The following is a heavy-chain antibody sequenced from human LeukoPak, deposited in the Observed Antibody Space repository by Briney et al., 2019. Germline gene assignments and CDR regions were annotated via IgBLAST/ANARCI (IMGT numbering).Heavy chain of an antibody. CDR2: IRYDGSNK. J-gene: IGHJ1*01. V-gene: IGHV3-30*02. CDR3: AKDIPIYCSSTSCYGAEYFQH. D-gene: IGHD2-2*01. CDR1: GFTFSSYG. Sequence: GGSLRLSCAASGFTFSSYGMHWVRQAPGKGLEWVAFIRYDGSNKYYADSVKGRFTISRDNSKNTLYLQMNSLRAEDTAVYYCAKDIPIYCSSTSCYGAEYFQHWGQGTLVTVSS.